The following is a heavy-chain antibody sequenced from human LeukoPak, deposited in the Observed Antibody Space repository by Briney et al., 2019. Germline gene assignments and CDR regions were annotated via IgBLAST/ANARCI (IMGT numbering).Heavy chain of an antibody. Sequence: SQTLSLTFAISGDSVSSNSATWNWIRQSPWRGLEWLGRTYYRSKWYNDYAISVKSRITINPDTSKNQFSLQLNSVTPEDTAVYHCARDLIRYFDYWGQGILVTVSS. CDR1: GDSVSSNSAT. CDR2: TYYRSKWYN. J-gene: IGHJ4*02. V-gene: IGHV6-1*01. CDR3: ARDLIRYFDY.